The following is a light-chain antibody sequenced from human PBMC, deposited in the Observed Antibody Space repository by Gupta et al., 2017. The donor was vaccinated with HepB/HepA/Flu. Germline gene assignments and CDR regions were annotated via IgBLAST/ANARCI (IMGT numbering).Light chain of an antibody. V-gene: IGLV1-44*01. CDR2: SND. J-gene: IGLJ2*01. CDR3: AAWDDSLNGLA. CDR1: SSNIGSNT. Sequence: QSVLPQPPSASGAPGQRVTISCSGSSSNIGSNTVTWYQQLPGTAPKLLIYSNDQWPSGVPDRFSGSKSGTSASLAISGLQSEDEADYYCAAWDDSLNGLAFGGGTKLTVL.